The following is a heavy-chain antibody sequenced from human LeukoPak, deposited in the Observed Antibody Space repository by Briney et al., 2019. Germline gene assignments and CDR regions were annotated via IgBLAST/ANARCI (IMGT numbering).Heavy chain of an antibody. V-gene: IGHV1-8*01. D-gene: IGHD3-9*01. Sequence: VASVKVSCKASGYTFTSYDINWVRQATRQGLEWMGWMNPNSGNTGYAQKFQGRVTMTRNTSISTAYMELSSLRSEDTAVYYCARGGSVLRYFDWLLNWFDPWGQGTLVTVSS. CDR2: MNPNSGNT. CDR3: ARGGSVLRYFDWLLNWFDP. J-gene: IGHJ5*02. CDR1: GYTFTSYD.